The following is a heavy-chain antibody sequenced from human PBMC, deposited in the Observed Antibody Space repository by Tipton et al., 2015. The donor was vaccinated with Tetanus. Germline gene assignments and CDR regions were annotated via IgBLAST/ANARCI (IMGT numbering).Heavy chain of an antibody. D-gene: IGHD6-6*01. CDR1: GGSVRSGSYS. Sequence: TLSLTCTVSGGSVRSGSYSWNWIRQPPGKGLEWLAYVSYSGRTNSNYSLKSRITVSQDTSKNQFSLRLTSVTAADTAVYYCARDSTITPRPPWFDPWGQGTLVTVSS. V-gene: IGHV4-61*01. J-gene: IGHJ5*02. CDR2: VSYSGRT. CDR3: ARDSTITPRPPWFDP.